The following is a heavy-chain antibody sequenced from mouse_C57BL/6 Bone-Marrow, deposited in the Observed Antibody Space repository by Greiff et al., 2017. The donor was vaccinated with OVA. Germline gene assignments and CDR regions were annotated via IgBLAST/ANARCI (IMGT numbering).Heavy chain of an antibody. J-gene: IGHJ2*01. D-gene: IGHD2-4*01. CDR3: ARQGDYGFFDY. CDR2: IDPSDSYT. CDR1: GYTFTSYW. V-gene: IGHV1-50*01. Sequence: VQLQQSGAELVKPGASVKLSCKASGYTFTSYWMQWVKQRPGQGLEWIGEIDPSDSYTNYNQKFKGKATLTVDTSSSTAYMQLSSLTSEDAAVYYCARQGDYGFFDYWGQGTTLTVSS.